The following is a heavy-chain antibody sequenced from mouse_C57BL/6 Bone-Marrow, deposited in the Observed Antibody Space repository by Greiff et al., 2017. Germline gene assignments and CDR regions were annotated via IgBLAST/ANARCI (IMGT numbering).Heavy chain of an antibody. J-gene: IGHJ3*01. CDR1: GFTFSNYW. CDR3: TGDYGSRAWFAY. Sequence: EVKLVESGGGLVQPGGSMKLSCVASGFTFSNYWMNWVRQSPAKGLEWVAQIRLKSDNYATHYAESVKGRFTISRDDSKSSVYLQMNNLSAEDTGIYYCTGDYGSRAWFAYWGQGTLVTVSA. CDR2: IRLKSDNYAT. V-gene: IGHV6-3*01. D-gene: IGHD1-1*01.